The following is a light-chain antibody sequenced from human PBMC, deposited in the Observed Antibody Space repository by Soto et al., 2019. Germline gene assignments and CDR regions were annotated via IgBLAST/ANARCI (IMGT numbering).Light chain of an antibody. J-gene: IGKJ4*01. CDR3: QQSYSAPPLT. V-gene: IGKV2-28*01. CDR1: QSLLHSNGYNY. Sequence: DIVITQSPLSLPVTPGEPASISCSSSQSLLHSNGYNYLDWYLQKPGQSPQLLIYLGSNRASGVPDRFSGSGSGTDFSLTISSLQPEDFGTYYCQQSYSAPPLTFGAGTKVDIK. CDR2: LGS.